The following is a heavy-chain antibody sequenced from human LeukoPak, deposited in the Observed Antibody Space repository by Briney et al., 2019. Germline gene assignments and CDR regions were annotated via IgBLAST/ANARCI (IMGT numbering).Heavy chain of an antibody. V-gene: IGHV4-39*07. CDR3: ARYHRRGCSSTSCSPFFDY. CDR2: INHSGST. J-gene: IGHJ4*02. D-gene: IGHD2-2*01. Sequence: SETLSLTCTVSGGSISSSSYYWGWIRQPPGKGLEWIGEINHSGSTNYNPSLKSRVTISVDTSKNQFSLKLSSVTAADTAVYYCARYHRRGCSSTSCSPFFDYWGQGTLVTVSS. CDR1: GGSISSSSYY.